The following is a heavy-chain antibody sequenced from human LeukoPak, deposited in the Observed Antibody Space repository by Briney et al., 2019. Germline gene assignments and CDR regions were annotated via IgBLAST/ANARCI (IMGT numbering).Heavy chain of an antibody. CDR3: ARDLRIAAAGAADY. Sequence: GGSLRLSCAASEFTFSSYSMNWVRQAPGKGLEWVSSISSSSSYIYYADSVKGRFTISRDNAKNSLYLQMNSLRAEDTAVYYCARDLRIAAAGAADYWGQGTLVTVSS. V-gene: IGHV3-21*01. CDR1: EFTFSSYS. CDR2: ISSSSSYI. J-gene: IGHJ4*02. D-gene: IGHD6-13*01.